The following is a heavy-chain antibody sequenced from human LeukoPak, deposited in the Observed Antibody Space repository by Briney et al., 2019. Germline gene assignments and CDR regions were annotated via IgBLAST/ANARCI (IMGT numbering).Heavy chain of an antibody. Sequence: PGGSLRLSCAASGFTFSDSAMHWVRQASGKGLEWVGRIRSKDNTYATAYAASVKGRFTISRDDSKNTAYLQMTSLKTEDTAVYYCAKDLKVGSIYPGTFDIWGQGTMVTVSS. D-gene: IGHD1-26*01. V-gene: IGHV3-73*01. CDR2: IRSKDNTYAT. J-gene: IGHJ3*02. CDR3: AKDLKVGSIYPGTFDI. CDR1: GFTFSDSA.